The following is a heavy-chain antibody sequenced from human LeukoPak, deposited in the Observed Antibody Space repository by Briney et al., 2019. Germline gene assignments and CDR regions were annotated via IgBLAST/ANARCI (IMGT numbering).Heavy chain of an antibody. CDR3: ARLETSVTEHNWFDP. D-gene: IGHD2-21*02. V-gene: IGHV4-39*01. Sequence: PSETLSLTCTVPCAPLRSSVYHWVCIRQPPERGLEGSGSICGRNYYRGSNYYNPSLKSRVTIHVDTSKDQFSLKLSSVTAADTAVYYCARLETSVTEHNWFDPWGQGTLVTVSS. CDR1: CAPLRSSVYH. J-gene: IGHJ5*02. CDR2: ICGRNYYRGSN.